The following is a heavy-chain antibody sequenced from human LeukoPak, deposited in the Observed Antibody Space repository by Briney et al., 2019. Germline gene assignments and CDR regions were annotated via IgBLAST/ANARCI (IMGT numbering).Heavy chain of an antibody. CDR3: ARGSGYYSYYFDY. Sequence: ASVKVSCKASGYTFTGYYMHWVRQAPGQGLEWMGWINPNSGGTNYAQKFQGRVTMTRDTSISTAYMELSRLRSDDTAVYYCARGSGYYSYYFDYWGQRTLVTVSS. CDR2: INPNSGGT. D-gene: IGHD3-22*01. CDR1: GYTFTGYY. V-gene: IGHV1-2*02. J-gene: IGHJ4*02.